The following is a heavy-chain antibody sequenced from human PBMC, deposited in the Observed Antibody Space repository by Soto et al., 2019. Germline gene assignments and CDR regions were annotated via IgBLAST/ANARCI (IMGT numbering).Heavy chain of an antibody. D-gene: IGHD3-22*01. CDR3: ARWTRVDYYDSSGYYDY. V-gene: IGHV4-31*03. CDR1: GGSISSGGYY. CDR2: IYYSGST. Sequence: NPSETLSLTCTVSGGSISSGGYYWSWIRRHPGKGLEWIGYIYYSGSTYYNPSLKSRVTISVDTSKNQFSLKLSSVTAADTAVYYCARWTRVDYYDSSGYYDYWGQGTLVTVSS. J-gene: IGHJ4*02.